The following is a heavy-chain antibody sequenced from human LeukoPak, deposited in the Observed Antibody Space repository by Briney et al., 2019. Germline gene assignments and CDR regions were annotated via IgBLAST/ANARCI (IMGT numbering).Heavy chain of an antibody. V-gene: IGHV3-23*01. CDR1: GFTFSSYA. J-gene: IGHJ4*02. CDR2: ISGSGGST. D-gene: IGHD3-10*01. Sequence: GGSLRLSCAASGFTFSSYAMSWVGQAPGKGLEWVLAISGSGGSTYYADSVKGRFTISRDNSKNTLYLQMNSLRAEDTAVYYCAKDTRPYGSGSYYFDYWGQGTLVTVSS. CDR3: AKDTRPYGSGSYYFDY.